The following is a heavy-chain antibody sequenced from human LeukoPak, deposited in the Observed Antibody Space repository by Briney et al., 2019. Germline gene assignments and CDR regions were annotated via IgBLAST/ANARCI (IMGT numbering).Heavy chain of an antibody. D-gene: IGHD3-3*01. CDR2: IYDSGST. V-gene: IGHV4-59*01. J-gene: IGHJ4*02. CDR1: GGSISSYY. CDR3: AREFSWSGFFDY. Sequence: SETLSLTCTVSGGSISSYYWSWIRQPPGKGLEWFGHIYDSGSTNYNPSLKSRVTISVDTSKNQFSLKLSSVTAADTAVYYCAREFSWSGFFDYWGQGTLVTVSS.